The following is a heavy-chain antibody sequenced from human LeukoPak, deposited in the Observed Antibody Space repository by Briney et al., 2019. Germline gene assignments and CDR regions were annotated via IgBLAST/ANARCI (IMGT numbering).Heavy chain of an antibody. Sequence: GGSLRLSCAASGFTFSSYSMNWVRQAPGKGLEWVSYISSSSNTIYYADSVKGRFTISRDNAKNSLYLQMNSLRAEDTAVYYCASGYDFWSGYPPAQYSMDVWGQGTTVTVSS. CDR2: ISSSSNTI. V-gene: IGHV3-48*01. CDR3: ASGYDFWSGYPPAQYSMDV. J-gene: IGHJ6*02. CDR1: GFTFSSYS. D-gene: IGHD3-3*01.